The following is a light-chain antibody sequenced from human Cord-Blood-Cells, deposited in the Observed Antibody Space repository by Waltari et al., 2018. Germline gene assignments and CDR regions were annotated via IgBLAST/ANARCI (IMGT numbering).Light chain of an antibody. V-gene: IGKV2-30*02. CDR3: MQGTHWLWT. CDR2: KVS. Sequence: DVVMTQSLLSLPVTLGQPASIPCRPSQSLVHSDGNTYLNWFQQRPGQSPRRLIYKVSNRDSGVPDRFSGSGSGTDFTLKISRVEAEDVGVYYCMQGTHWLWTFGQGTKVEIK. CDR1: QSLVHSDGNTY. J-gene: IGKJ1*01.